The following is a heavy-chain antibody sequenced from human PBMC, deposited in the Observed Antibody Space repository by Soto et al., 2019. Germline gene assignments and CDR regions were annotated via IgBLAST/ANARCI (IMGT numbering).Heavy chain of an antibody. Sequence: ASVKVSCKASGYTFTGYYMHWVRQAPGQGLEWMGWVNPNSGGTNYAQKFQGRVTMTRDTSISTAYMELSRLRSDDTAVYYCARVRRAIVVVVAATDAFDIWGQGTMVTVSS. CDR1: GYTFTGYY. CDR2: VNPNSGGT. V-gene: IGHV1-2*02. J-gene: IGHJ3*02. D-gene: IGHD2-15*01. CDR3: ARVRRAIVVVVAATDAFDI.